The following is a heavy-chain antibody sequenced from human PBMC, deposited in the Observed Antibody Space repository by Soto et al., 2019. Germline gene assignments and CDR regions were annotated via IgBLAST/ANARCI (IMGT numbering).Heavy chain of an antibody. V-gene: IGHV1-46*01. CDR1: GYTFTNYD. CDR3: AKSHDTSAYYLSIDS. Sequence: ASVKVSCKASGYTFTNYDIHWVRQAPVQGLEWMGIINPIVGGTSYAPKFQARVTMTRDTSTSTVYMELSSLRSEDTAVYYCAKSHDTSAYYLSIDSWGQGTQVTVSS. CDR2: INPIVGGT. J-gene: IGHJ4*02. D-gene: IGHD3-22*01.